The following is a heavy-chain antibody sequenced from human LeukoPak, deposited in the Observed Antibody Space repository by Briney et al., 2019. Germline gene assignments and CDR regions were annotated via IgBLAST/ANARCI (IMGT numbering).Heavy chain of an antibody. CDR2: ISYSERT. CDR1: GGSISPYF. J-gene: IGHJ4*02. D-gene: IGHD5-24*01. Sequence: KTSETLSLTCTVSGGSISPYFWSWIRQPPGKRLEWIGYISYSERTDYNPSLKSRVTISVDTSKNQFSLKLSSVTAADTAVYYCVRDRRDGYNYVGIWGLGTLVTVSS. V-gene: IGHV4-59*01. CDR3: VRDRRDGYNYVGI.